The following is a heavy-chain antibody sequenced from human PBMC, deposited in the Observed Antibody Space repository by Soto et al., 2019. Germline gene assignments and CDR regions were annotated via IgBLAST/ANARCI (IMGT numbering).Heavy chain of an antibody. V-gene: IGHV1-2*02. J-gene: IGHJ6*02. CDR1: GYTFTVYY. CDR3: ARDYYDRPHSYYGWDG. Sequence: GASVKVSCKASGYTFTVYYMHWVRQAPGQGLEWMGWINPNSGGTNYAQKFQGRVTMTRDTSISTAYMELSRLRSDDTAVYYCARDYYDRPHSYYGWDGCCQGTTGTV. CDR2: INPNSGGT. D-gene: IGHD3-22*01.